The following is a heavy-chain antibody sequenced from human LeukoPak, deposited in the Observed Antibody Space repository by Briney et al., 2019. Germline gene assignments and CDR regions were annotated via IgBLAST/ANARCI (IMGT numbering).Heavy chain of an antibody. CDR2: ISGSGGST. D-gene: IGHD3-22*01. CDR1: GFTFSSYA. CDR3: ARGGEYYDSSGYLDAFDI. Sequence: GGSLRLSCAASGFTFSSYAMNWVRQAPGKGLEWVSAISGSGGSTYYADSVKGRFTISRDNSKNTLYLQMNSLRAEATAVYYCARGGEYYDSSGYLDAFDIWGQGTMVTVSS. J-gene: IGHJ3*02. V-gene: IGHV3-23*01.